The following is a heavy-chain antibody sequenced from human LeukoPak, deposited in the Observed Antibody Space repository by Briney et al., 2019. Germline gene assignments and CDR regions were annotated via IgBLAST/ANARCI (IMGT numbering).Heavy chain of an antibody. Sequence: SETLSLTCTVSGGSISSGGYYWSWIRQHPGKGLEWIGYIYYSGSTYYNPSLKSRVTISVDTSKNQFSLKLSSVTAADTAVYYCARMGGRITMVRGADPWGQGTLVTVSS. V-gene: IGHV4-31*03. CDR1: GGSISSGGYY. J-gene: IGHJ5*02. CDR2: IYYSGST. D-gene: IGHD3-10*01. CDR3: ARMGGRITMVRGADP.